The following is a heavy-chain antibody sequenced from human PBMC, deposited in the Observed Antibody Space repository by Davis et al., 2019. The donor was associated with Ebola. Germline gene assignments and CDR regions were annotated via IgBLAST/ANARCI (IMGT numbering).Heavy chain of an antibody. V-gene: IGHV4-39*01. J-gene: IGHJ5*02. CDR1: GGSISSSSYY. Sequence: MPSETLSLTCTVSGGSISSSSYYWGWIRQPPGKGLEWIGSIFYSGHTYYNPSLKSRVTMSVDTPKNQFSLRLSSVTAADTAVYYCARRIAARPDCFDPWGQGTLVTVSS. D-gene: IGHD6-6*01. CDR2: IFYSGHT. CDR3: ARRIAARPDCFDP.